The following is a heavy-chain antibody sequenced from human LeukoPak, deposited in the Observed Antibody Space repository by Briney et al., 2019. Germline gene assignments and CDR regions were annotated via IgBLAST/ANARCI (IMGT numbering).Heavy chain of an antibody. CDR2: ISSSSSYI. CDR3: AKDHYDYVWGSYRYPYYFDY. J-gene: IGHJ4*02. CDR1: GFTFSSYS. D-gene: IGHD3-16*02. V-gene: IGHV3-21*04. Sequence: GRSLRLSCAASGFTFSSYSMNWVRQAPGKGLEWVSSISSSSSYIYYADSVKGRFTISRDNSKNTLYLQMNSLRAEDTAVYYCAKDHYDYVWGSYRYPYYFDYWGQGTLVTVSS.